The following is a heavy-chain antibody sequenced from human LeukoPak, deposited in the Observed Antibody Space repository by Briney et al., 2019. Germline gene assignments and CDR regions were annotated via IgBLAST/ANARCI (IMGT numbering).Heavy chain of an antibody. V-gene: IGHV4-59*08. J-gene: IGHJ4*02. CDR3: ARHGPASYYYGSGSYYNPYYFDY. D-gene: IGHD3-10*01. CDR2: IYYSGST. Sequence: NPSETLSLTCTVSGGSISSYYWSWIRQPPGKGLEWIGYIYYSGSTNYNPSLKSRVTISVDTSKNQFSLKLSSVTAADTAVYYCARHGPASYYYGSGSYYNPYYFDYWGQGTLVTVSS. CDR1: GGSISSYY.